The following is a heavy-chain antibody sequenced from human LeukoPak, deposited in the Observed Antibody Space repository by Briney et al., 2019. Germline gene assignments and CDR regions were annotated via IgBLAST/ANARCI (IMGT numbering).Heavy chain of an antibody. CDR1: GFIFSDYY. CDR2: VSGGGGST. D-gene: IGHD5-18*01. J-gene: IGHJ4*02. Sequence: GGSLRLSCAASGFIFSDYYMNWIRQAPGKGLEWVSCVSGGGGSTYYADSVKGRFTISRDNSKNTLYLQMSSLRAEDTAVYYCAKDRDTAMVSLYNSWGQGTLVTVSS. CDR3: AKDRDTAMVSLYNS. V-gene: IGHV3-23*01.